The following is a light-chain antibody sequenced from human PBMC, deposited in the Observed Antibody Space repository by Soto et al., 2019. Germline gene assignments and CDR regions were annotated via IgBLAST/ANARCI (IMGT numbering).Light chain of an antibody. Sequence: EIVLTQSPATLSLSPGERATLSCRASQSVSNSLAWYQQKPGQAPRLLIYDASNRATGIPARFSGSGSGTDFTLTIRSLEAEDFAVYNCLQRSNWPLLTFGGGTKVEIK. CDR2: DAS. CDR1: QSVSNS. V-gene: IGKV3-11*01. CDR3: LQRSNWPLLT. J-gene: IGKJ4*01.